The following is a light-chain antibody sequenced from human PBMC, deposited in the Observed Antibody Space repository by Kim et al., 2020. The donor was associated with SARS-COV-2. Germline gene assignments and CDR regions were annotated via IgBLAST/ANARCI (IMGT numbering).Light chain of an antibody. J-gene: IGKJ2*01. V-gene: IGKV3-15*01. CDR3: QQYNYWPYT. CDR2: GAS. CDR1: QSISVS. Sequence: EIVMTQSPGTLSVSPGERATLSCRASQSISVSLAWYQQKPGRAPRLLISGASTRATGITARFSGSGSGTEFTLSISSLQSEDFAVYYCQQYNYWPYTAGQGTKLEI.